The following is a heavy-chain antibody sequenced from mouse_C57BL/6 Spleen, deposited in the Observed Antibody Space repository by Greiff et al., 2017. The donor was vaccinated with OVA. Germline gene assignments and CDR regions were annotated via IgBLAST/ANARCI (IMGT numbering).Heavy chain of an antibody. Sequence: EVQVVEESGGGLVKPGGSLKLSCAASGFTFSSYAMSWVRQTPEKRLEWVATISDGGSYTYYPDNVKGRFTISRDNAKNNLYLQMSHLKSEDTAMYYCARDLDYEGGVAYWGQGTLVTVSA. D-gene: IGHD2-4*01. J-gene: IGHJ3*01. CDR3: ARDLDYEGGVAY. V-gene: IGHV5-4*01. CDR1: GFTFSSYA. CDR2: ISDGGSYT.